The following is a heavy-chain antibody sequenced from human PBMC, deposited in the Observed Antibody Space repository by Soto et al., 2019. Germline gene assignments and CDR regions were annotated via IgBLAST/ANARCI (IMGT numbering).Heavy chain of an antibody. V-gene: IGHV3-11*01. CDR1: GFIFSDYY. CDR2: SSNRDRST. CDR3: ARAWKIEKFGVISMSKGLDV. J-gene: IGHJ6*02. D-gene: IGHD3-3*01. Sequence: QVQLVESGGGLVKPGGSLRLSCAASGFIFSDYYMTWIRQAPGKGLEWLSCSSNRDRSTYYADSVKDRFVVSKDNAKNLVYLQMYSLRAEDTAVYFCARAWKIEKFGVISMSKGLDVWGQGTTVTVSS.